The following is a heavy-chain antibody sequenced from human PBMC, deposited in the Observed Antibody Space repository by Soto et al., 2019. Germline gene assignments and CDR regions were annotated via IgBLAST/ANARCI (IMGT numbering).Heavy chain of an antibody. D-gene: IGHD7-27*01. V-gene: IGHV3-74*01. CDR3: GRERWGLLDI. Sequence: EVQLVESGGGLVQPGGSLRLSCAASGFTFSDYWMAWARQAPGKGLFWVSRINSDGSIAHYAESVKGRFTISRDNAKNTLWLQVNSMRDDDTAVYYCGRERWGLLDIWGQGAMVTVSS. CDR1: GFTFSDYW. J-gene: IGHJ3*02. CDR2: INSDGSIA.